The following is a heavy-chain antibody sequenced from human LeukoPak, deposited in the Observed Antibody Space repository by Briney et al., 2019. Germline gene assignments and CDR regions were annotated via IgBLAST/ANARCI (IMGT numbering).Heavy chain of an antibody. CDR1: GGSISSYY. J-gene: IGHJ6*03. CDR3: ARVWFGERYYYYYYYMDV. Sequence: AETLSLTCTVSGGSISSYYWSWIRQPPGKGLEWIGYIYYSGSTNYNPSLKSRVTISVDTSKNQFSLKLSSVTAADTAVYYCARVWFGERYYYYYYYMDVWGKGTTVTVSS. CDR2: IYYSGST. V-gene: IGHV4-59*08. D-gene: IGHD3-10*01.